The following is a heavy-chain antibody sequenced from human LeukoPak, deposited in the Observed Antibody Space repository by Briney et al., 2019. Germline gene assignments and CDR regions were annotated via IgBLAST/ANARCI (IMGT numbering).Heavy chain of an antibody. D-gene: IGHD3-10*01. CDR3: ARGRITMVRGVIADYYYYYGMNV. J-gene: IGHJ6*02. V-gene: IGHV4-34*01. CDR2: INHSGST. CDR1: GGSFSGYY. Sequence: SETLSLTCAVYGGSFSGYYWSWIRQPPGKGLEWIGEINHSGSTNYNPSLKSRVTISVDTSKNQFSLKLSSVTVADTAVYYCARGRITMVRGVIADYYYYYGMNVWGQGTTVTVSS.